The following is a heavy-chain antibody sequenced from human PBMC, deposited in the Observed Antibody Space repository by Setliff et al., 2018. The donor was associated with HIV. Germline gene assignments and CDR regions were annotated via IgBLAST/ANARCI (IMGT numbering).Heavy chain of an antibody. J-gene: IGHJ4*02. CDR1: GFSFGNLA. Sequence: PGGSLRLSCATSGFSFGNLAMTWVRQAPGKGLEWVAVIWYDGSNKYYADSVKGRFTISRDNSKNTLYLQMNSLRAEDTAVYYCARGQWLFADFDYWGQGTLVTVSS. CDR2: IWYDGSNK. D-gene: IGHD6-19*01. V-gene: IGHV3-33*08. CDR3: ARGQWLFADFDY.